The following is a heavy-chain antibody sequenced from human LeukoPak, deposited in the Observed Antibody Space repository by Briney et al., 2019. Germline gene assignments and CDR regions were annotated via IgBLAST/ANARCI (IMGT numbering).Heavy chain of an antibody. D-gene: IGHD3-3*01. J-gene: IGHJ5*02. CDR1: GYTFTGYY. CDR3: ARGPYYDFWSGYYNNWFDP. V-gene: IGHV1-46*01. CDR2: INPSGGST. Sequence: ASVKVSCKASGYTFTGYYMHWVRQAPGQGLEWMGIINPSGGSTSYAQKFQGRVTMTRDTSTSTVYMELSSLRSEDTAVYYCARGPYYDFWSGYYNNWFDPWGQGTLVTVSS.